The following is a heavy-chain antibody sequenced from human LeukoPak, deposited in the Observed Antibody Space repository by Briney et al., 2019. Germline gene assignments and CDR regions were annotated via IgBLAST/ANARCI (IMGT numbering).Heavy chain of an antibody. CDR3: AKRSSGWDFDY. Sequence: GGSPRLSCAASGFTFSSYVMNWVRQAPGKGLEWVSAISDTGGSTYYADSVRGRFTISRDNSKNTLYLQMNSLRAEDTAVYYCAKRSSGWDFDYWGQGTLVTVSS. CDR1: GFTFSSYV. J-gene: IGHJ4*02. D-gene: IGHD6-19*01. V-gene: IGHV3-23*01. CDR2: ISDTGGST.